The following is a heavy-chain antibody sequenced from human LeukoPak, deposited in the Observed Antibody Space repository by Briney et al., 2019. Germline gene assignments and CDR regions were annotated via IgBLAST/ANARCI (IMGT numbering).Heavy chain of an antibody. CDR2: IRSKAYGGTT. V-gene: IGHV3-49*04. J-gene: IGHJ6*03. CDR1: GFTFGDYA. CDR3: TRDRAARPRYYYYYYMDV. Sequence: GGSLRLSCTASGFTFGDYAMSWVRQAPGKGLEWVGFIRSKAYGGTTEYAASVKGRFTISRDDSKSIAYLQMNSLKTEDTAVYYCTRDRAARPRYYYYYYMDVWGKGTTVTVSS. D-gene: IGHD6-6*01.